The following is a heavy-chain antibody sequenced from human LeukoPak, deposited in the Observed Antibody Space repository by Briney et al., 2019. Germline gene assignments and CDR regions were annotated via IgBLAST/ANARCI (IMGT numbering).Heavy chain of an antibody. Sequence: GGSLRLSCAASGFTVSSNYMSCVRHAPGKGVEWVSDIYSGGSTYYADSVKGRFTISRDNSKNTLYFQMNSLRGEDTAVYYCAREIRGVGNFDPWGQGTLVTVSS. J-gene: IGHJ5*02. D-gene: IGHD3-10*01. CDR1: GFTVSSNY. CDR3: AREIRGVGNFDP. CDR2: IYSGGST. V-gene: IGHV3-53*01.